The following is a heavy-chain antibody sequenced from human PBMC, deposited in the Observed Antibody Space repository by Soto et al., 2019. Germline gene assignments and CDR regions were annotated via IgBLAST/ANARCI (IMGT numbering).Heavy chain of an antibody. V-gene: IGHV1-69*13. CDR2: IIPIFGTA. CDR3: ARGGSSWSHRYYFDY. D-gene: IGHD6-13*01. CDR1: GCTFSSYA. J-gene: IGHJ4*02. Sequence: SVKVSCKASGCTFSSYAISWVRQAPGQGLEWMGGIIPIFGTANYAQKFQGRVTITADESTSTAYMELSSLRSEDTAVYYCARGGSSWSHRYYFDYWGQGTLVTVSS.